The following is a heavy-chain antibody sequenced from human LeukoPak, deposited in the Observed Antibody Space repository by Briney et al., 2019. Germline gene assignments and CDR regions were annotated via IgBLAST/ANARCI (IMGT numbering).Heavy chain of an antibody. CDR2: IYYSGST. D-gene: IGHD5-18*01. V-gene: IGHV4-39*01. CDR3: ARPRGYSYDYYFDY. Sequence: GSLRLSCAASGFTFSSYAMSWVRQPPGKGLEWIGSIYYSGSTYYNPSLKSRVTISVDTSKNQFSLKLSSVTAADTAVYYCARPRGYSYDYYFDYWGQGTLATVSS. CDR1: GFTFSSYA. J-gene: IGHJ4*02.